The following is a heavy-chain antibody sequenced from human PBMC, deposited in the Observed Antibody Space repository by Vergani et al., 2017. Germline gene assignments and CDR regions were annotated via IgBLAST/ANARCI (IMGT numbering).Heavy chain of an antibody. V-gene: IGHV3-33*01. J-gene: IGHJ5*02. Sequence: QVQLVESGGGVVQPGRSLRLSCAASGFRFSSYGMNWVRQAPGKGLEWVAVIWYDGSNKYYAESVKGRFTIYKDNAVDMLSLQMNSLRPDDTAVYYCVRGGRGDHGDFWSRIGPWGQGTRVIVSS. D-gene: IGHD3-3*01. CDR2: IWYDGSNK. CDR3: VRGGRGDHGDFWSRIGP. CDR1: GFRFSSYG.